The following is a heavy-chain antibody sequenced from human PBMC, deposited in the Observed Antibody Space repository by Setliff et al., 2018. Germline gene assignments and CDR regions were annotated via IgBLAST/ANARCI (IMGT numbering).Heavy chain of an antibody. CDR2: ISPYSGKT. CDR3: ARGRGPDIVVTIPGDY. CDR1: GYNFITLG. D-gene: IGHD2-15*01. Sequence: ASVKVSCKTSGYNFITLGINWVRQAPGQGLEWVGWISPYSGKTDYAQKFQDRVIMTIDSATTTAYMELKTLRSDNTAVYYCARGRGPDIVVTIPGDYWGQGTQVTVSS. V-gene: IGHV1-18*01. J-gene: IGHJ4*02.